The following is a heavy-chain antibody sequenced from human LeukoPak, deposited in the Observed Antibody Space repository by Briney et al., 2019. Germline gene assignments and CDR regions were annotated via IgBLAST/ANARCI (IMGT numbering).Heavy chain of an antibody. CDR1: GSTFTGYY. Sequence: ASVKVSCKASGSTFTGYYLHWVRQAPGQGLEWMGWINPNSGGTNYAQMFQGRVTMTRDTSIYTAYMELSRLRSDDTAVYYCALVESDDSSTYYRQKVYFDSWGQGTLVTVSS. D-gene: IGHD3-22*01. V-gene: IGHV1-2*02. J-gene: IGHJ4*02. CDR2: INPNSGGT. CDR3: ALVESDDSSTYYRQKVYFDS.